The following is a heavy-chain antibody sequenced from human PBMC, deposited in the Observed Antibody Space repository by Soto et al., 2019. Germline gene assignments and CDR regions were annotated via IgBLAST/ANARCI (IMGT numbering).Heavy chain of an antibody. Sequence: GGSLRLSCTASGFTFGDYAMSWVRQAPGKGLEWVGFIRSKAYGGTAEYVASVKGRFTISRDDSKSIAYLQMNSLKTEDTAVYYCTRDWTINDYYGYWGQGTLVTVSS. V-gene: IGHV3-49*04. CDR3: TRDWTINDYYGY. CDR2: IRSKAYGGTA. J-gene: IGHJ4*02. D-gene: IGHD5-12*01. CDR1: GFTFGDYA.